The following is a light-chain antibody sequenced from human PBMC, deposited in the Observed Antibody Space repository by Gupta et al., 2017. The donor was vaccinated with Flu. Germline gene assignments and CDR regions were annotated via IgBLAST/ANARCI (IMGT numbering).Light chain of an antibody. CDR2: GSS. Sequence: EIVFTQSPGTLSLSPGERATLSCRASQSVYANFLAWYQQKPGQAPRLLIYGSSSRATGIPDRFSGSGSGTDFTLTISRLEPEDFAVYYCQQYGNSRTFGQGTKVEI. CDR1: QSVYANF. J-gene: IGKJ1*01. CDR3: QQYGNSRT. V-gene: IGKV3-20*01.